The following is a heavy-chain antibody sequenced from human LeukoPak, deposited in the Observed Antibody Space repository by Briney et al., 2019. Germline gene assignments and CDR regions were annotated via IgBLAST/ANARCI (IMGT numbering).Heavy chain of an antibody. J-gene: IGHJ5*02. CDR3: ARGADGSSWYRWFDP. Sequence: GGSLRLSCAASGFTFDDYGMSWVRQAPGKGLEWVSGINWNGGSTGYADSVKGRFTISRDNAKNSLYLQMNRLRAEDTALYYCARGADGSSWYRWFDPWGQGTLVTVSS. CDR1: GFTFDDYG. CDR2: INWNGGST. V-gene: IGHV3-20*04. D-gene: IGHD6-13*01.